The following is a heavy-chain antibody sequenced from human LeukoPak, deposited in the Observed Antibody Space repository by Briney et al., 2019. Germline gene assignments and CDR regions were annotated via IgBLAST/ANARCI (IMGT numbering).Heavy chain of an antibody. CDR3: ARDLHIAARPSLFDY. CDR1: GYTFTSYD. CDR2: INPNSGGT. D-gene: IGHD6-6*01. Sequence: ASVKVSCKASGYTFTSYDINWVRQAPGQGLEWMGWINPNSGGTNYAQKFQGRVTMTRDASISTAYMELSRLRSDDTAVYYCARDLHIAARPSLFDYWGQGTLVTVSS. V-gene: IGHV1-2*02. J-gene: IGHJ4*02.